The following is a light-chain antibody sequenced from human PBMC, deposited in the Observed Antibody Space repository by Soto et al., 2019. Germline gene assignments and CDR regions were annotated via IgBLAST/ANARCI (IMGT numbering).Light chain of an antibody. V-gene: IGKV3-20*01. J-gene: IGKJ1*01. CDR3: QQYGSSPST. Sequence: EIVLTQSRSSLSLSPGERATLSCRAIQSVSSSYLAWYQQKPGQAPRLLIYGASSRATGIPDRFSGSGSGTDFTLTISRLEPEDFAVYYCQQYGSSPSTFGQGTKVEIK. CDR2: GAS. CDR1: QSVSSSY.